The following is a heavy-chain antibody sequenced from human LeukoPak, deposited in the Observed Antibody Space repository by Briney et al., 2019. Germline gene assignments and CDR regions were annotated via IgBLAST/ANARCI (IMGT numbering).Heavy chain of an antibody. D-gene: IGHD4-17*01. CDR1: GGSISSYY. J-gene: IGHJ4*02. Sequence: SETLSLTCTVSGGSISSYYWSWIRQPPGKGLEWSGYIYYSGSTNYNPSPKSRVTISVDTSKTQFSPKLRSVTAADTAVYYCARDGDYGDFDYWGQGTLVTVSS. CDR3: ARDGDYGDFDY. CDR2: IYYSGST. V-gene: IGHV4-59*01.